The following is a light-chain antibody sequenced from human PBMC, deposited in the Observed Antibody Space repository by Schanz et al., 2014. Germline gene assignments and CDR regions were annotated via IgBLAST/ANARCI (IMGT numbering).Light chain of an antibody. J-gene: IGLJ3*02. CDR1: SSNIGSNT. CDR3: AAWDDTLSGHWV. V-gene: IGLV1-44*01. Sequence: QSVLTQPPSASGTPGQRVTISCSGSSSNIGSNTVNWYQQLPGTAPKLLIHNSDQRPSGVSNRFSGSKSGTSASLAISGLRSEDEADYYCAAWDDTLSGHWVFGGGTKLTVL. CDR2: NSD.